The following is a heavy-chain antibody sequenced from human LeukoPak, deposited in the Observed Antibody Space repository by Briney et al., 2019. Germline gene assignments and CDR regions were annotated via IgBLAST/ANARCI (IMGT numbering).Heavy chain of an antibody. CDR3: ARELGGVKDYYYYYMDV. J-gene: IGHJ6*03. Sequence: GGSLRLSCAASGFTFSNYGMHWVRQAPGKGLEWVAFIRYDGSNKYYADSVKGRFTISRDNSKNSLYLQMNSLRAEDTAVYYCARELGGVKDYYYYYMDVWGKGTTVTVSS. CDR1: GFTFSNYG. CDR2: IRYDGSNK. V-gene: IGHV3-30*02.